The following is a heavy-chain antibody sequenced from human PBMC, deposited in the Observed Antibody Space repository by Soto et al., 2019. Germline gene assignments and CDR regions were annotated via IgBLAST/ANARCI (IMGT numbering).Heavy chain of an antibody. D-gene: IGHD5-18*01. Sequence: SETLSLTCAVYGGSFSGYYWSWIRQPPGKGLEWIGEINHSGSTNYNPSLKSRVTISVDTSKNQFSLKLSSVTAADTAVYYCARGRGYSYGYSYYYYYMDVWGKGTTVTVSS. CDR1: GGSFSGYY. CDR3: ARGRGYSYGYSYYYYYMDV. CDR2: INHSGST. V-gene: IGHV4-34*01. J-gene: IGHJ6*03.